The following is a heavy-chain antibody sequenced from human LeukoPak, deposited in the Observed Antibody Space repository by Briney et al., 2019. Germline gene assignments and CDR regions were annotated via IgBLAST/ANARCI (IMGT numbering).Heavy chain of an antibody. D-gene: IGHD5-24*01. CDR1: GGSISSYY. CDR2: IYYCGST. Sequence: SETLSLICTVSGGSISSYYWSWIRHPPGKGLEWIGYIYYCGSTNYNPSLKSRVTISVDTSKNQSSLKLSSVTAADTAVYYCARVRRDGYNLQEKYYFDYWGQGNLVTVSS. CDR3: ARVRRDGYNLQEKYYFDY. V-gene: IGHV4-59*01. J-gene: IGHJ4*02.